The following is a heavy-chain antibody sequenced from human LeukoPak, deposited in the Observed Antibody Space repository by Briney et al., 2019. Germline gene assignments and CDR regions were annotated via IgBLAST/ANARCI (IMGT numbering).Heavy chain of an antibody. J-gene: IGHJ5*02. CDR2: ISYSSRYI. V-gene: IGHV3-21*01. CDR1: GFTFSAYK. CDR3: ARDSPGFGELGVDWFDP. D-gene: IGHD3-10*01. Sequence: GGSLRLSCAASGFTFSAYKMTWVRQAPGKGLEWVSSISYSSRYIFYADSVKGRFTISRDNAKNSLYLRMNSLRAEDTAVYYCARDSPGFGELGVDWFDPWGQGTLVSVSS.